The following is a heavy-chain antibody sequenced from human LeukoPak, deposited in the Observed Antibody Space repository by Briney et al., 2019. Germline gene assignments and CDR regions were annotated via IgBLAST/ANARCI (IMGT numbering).Heavy chain of an antibody. J-gene: IGHJ4*02. D-gene: IGHD3-9*01. CDR2: IGASGGST. V-gene: IGHV3-23*01. Sequence: PGGSLRLSCAPSGXTFSSYAMSWVRQAPGKGLEWVSGIGASGGSTYYADSVKGRFTISRDNSKNTLYLQMNSLRTEDTAVYYCAKAEGYDILTGLDYWGQGTLVTVSS. CDR1: GXTFSSYA. CDR3: AKAEGYDILTGLDY.